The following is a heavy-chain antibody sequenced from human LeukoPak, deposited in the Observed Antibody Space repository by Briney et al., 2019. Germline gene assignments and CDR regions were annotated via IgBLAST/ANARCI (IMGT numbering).Heavy chain of an antibody. CDR3: ARGNTARGDY. V-gene: IGHV4-34*01. CDR2: INHSGST. D-gene: IGHD5-18*01. J-gene: IGHJ4*02. CDR1: GGSFSGYY. Sequence: SETLSLTRAVYGGSFSGYYWSWIRQPPGKGLEWIGEINHSGSTNYNPSLKSRVTISVDTSKNQFSLKLSSVTAADTAVYYCARGNTARGDYWGQGTLVTVSS.